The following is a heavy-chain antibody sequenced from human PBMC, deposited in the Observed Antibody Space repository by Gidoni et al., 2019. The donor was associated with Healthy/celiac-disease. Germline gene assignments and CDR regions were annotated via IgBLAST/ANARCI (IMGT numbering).Heavy chain of an antibody. Sequence: QVQLQESGPGLVKPSETLSLTCTVSGGSISSYYWSWIRQPPGKGLEWIGYIYYSGSTNYNPSLKSRVTISVDTSKNQFSLKLSSVTAADTAVYYCARGALFGVVTYWGQGTLVTVSS. CDR3: ARGALFGVVTY. D-gene: IGHD3-3*01. CDR1: GGSISSYY. V-gene: IGHV4-59*01. J-gene: IGHJ4*02. CDR2: IYYSGST.